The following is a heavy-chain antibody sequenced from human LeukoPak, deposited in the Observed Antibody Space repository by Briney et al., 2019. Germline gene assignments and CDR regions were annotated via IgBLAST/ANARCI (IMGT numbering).Heavy chain of an antibody. D-gene: IGHD3-22*01. Sequence: GGSLRLSCAASGFTFSSYGMHWVRQAPGKGLEWVAFIRYDGSNKYYADSVKGRFTISRDNSKNTLYLQMNSLRAEDTAVYYCAKDNYYDSSGYYVFDYWGQGTLVTVSS. CDR3: AKDNYYDSSGYYVFDY. V-gene: IGHV3-30*02. J-gene: IGHJ4*02. CDR2: IRYDGSNK. CDR1: GFTFSSYG.